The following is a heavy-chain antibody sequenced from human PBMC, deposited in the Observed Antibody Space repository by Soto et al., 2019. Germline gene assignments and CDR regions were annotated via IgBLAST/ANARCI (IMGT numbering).Heavy chain of an antibody. CDR2: ISYDGSNK. Sequence: GGSLRLSCAASGFTFSSYAMHWVRQAPGKGLEWVAVISYDGSNKYYADSVKGRFTISRDNSKNTLYLQMNSLRAEDTAVYYCARDYGYCSSTSCSTMNYYYYGMDVWGQGTTVTVSS. CDR1: GFTFSSYA. J-gene: IGHJ6*02. D-gene: IGHD2-2*03. V-gene: IGHV3-30-3*01. CDR3: ARDYGYCSSTSCSTMNYYYYGMDV.